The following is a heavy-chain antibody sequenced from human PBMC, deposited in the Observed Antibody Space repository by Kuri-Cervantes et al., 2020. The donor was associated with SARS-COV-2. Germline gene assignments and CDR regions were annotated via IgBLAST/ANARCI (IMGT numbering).Heavy chain of an antibody. CDR3: ARETLGPYYYDSSGYQNDAFDI. J-gene: IGHJ3*02. CDR1: GFTFSSYS. CDR2: ISSSSSTI. Sequence: ESLKISCAASGFTFSSYSMNWVRQAPGKGLEWVSYISSSSSTIYYADSVKGRFTISRDNAKNSLYLQMNSLRDEDTAVYYCARETLGPYYYDSSGYQNDAFDIWGQGTMVTVSS. D-gene: IGHD3-22*01. V-gene: IGHV3-48*02.